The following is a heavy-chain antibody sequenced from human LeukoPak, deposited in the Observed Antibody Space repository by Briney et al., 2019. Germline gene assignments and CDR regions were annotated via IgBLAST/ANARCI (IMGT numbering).Heavy chain of an antibody. J-gene: IGHJ6*03. Sequence: ASVKVSCKASGGTFSNYAISWVRQAPGQGLERMGWMNPNSGNTGYAQKFQGRVTITRNTSISTAYMELSSLRSEDTAVYYCARYYYYYMDVWGKGTTVTVSS. V-gene: IGHV1-8*03. CDR1: GGTFSNYA. CDR2: MNPNSGNT. CDR3: ARYYYYYMDV.